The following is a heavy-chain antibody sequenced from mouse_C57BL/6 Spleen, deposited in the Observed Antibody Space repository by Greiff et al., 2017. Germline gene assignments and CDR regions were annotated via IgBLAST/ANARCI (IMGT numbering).Heavy chain of an antibody. CDR3: ARRGNWFAY. CDR1: GYSITSGYY. D-gene: IGHD2-1*01. CDR2: ISYDGSN. V-gene: IGHV3-6*01. J-gene: IGHJ3*01. Sequence: EVQRVESGPGLVKPSQSLSLTCSVTGYSITSGYYWNWIRQFPGNKLEWMGYISYDGSNNYNPSLKNRISITRDTSKNQFFLKLNSVTTEDTATYYCARRGNWFAYWGQGTLVTVSA.